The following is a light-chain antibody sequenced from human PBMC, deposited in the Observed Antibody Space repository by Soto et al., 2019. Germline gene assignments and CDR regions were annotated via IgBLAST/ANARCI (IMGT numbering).Light chain of an antibody. CDR1: QSIGSY. CDR3: QQRSNWS. Sequence: EVVLTQSPATLSLSLGERATLSCRASQSIGSYLAWYQQKPGQAPRLLVYDASNRATDIPARFSGSGSGTDFTITISSLEPEDFAVYYCQQRSNWSFGQGTRLEIK. V-gene: IGKV3-11*01. J-gene: IGKJ5*01. CDR2: DAS.